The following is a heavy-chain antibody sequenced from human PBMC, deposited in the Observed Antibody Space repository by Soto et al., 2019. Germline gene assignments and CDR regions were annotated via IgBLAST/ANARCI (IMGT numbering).Heavy chain of an antibody. CDR1: GFTFSSYW. CDR3: ARVKCLGATTKDRTFDY. D-gene: IGHD5-12*01. J-gene: IGHJ4*02. V-gene: IGHV3-74*01. CDR2: INSDGSSK. Sequence: GGSLRLSCAASGFTFSSYWMHWVRQAPGKGLVWVSRINSDGSSKTYADSVKGRFTISRDNAKNTLYLQMNSLRAEDTAVYYCARVKCLGATTKDRTFDYWGQGTLVTVSS.